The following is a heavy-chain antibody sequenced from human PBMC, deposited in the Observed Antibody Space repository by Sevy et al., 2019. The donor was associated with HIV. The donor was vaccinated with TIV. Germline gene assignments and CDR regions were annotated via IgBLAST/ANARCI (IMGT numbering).Heavy chain of an antibody. J-gene: IGHJ4*02. Sequence: GGSLRLSCAASGFTFSSYGMHWVRQAPGKGLEWVAVIWYDGSNKYYADFVKGRFTISRDNSKNTLYLQMNSLRAEDRDVYYCARAKGDSYSSGWYDYWGQGTLVTVSS. D-gene: IGHD6-19*01. CDR1: GFTFSSYG. CDR3: ARAKGDSYSSGWYDY. CDR2: IWYDGSNK. V-gene: IGHV3-33*01.